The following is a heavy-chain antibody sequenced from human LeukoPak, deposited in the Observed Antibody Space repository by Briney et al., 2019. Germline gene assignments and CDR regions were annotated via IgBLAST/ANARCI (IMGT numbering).Heavy chain of an antibody. CDR1: GGSISSSNW. D-gene: IGHD6-19*01. V-gene: IGHV4-4*02. Sequence: KPSGTLSLPCAVSGGSISSSNWWSWVRPPPGKGLEWIGEIYHSGSTNYNPSLKSRVTISVDKSKNRFSLKLSSVTAADTAMYYCARVAVARLAYFDYWGQGTLVTVSS. J-gene: IGHJ4*02. CDR3: ARVAVARLAYFDY. CDR2: IYHSGST.